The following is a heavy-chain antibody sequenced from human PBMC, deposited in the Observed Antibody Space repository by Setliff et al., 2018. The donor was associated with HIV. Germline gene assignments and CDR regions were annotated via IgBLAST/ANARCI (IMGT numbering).Heavy chain of an antibody. CDR2: VFYSGST. CDR3: ARVCPPVRYNFWSGYYPKAGYFDY. D-gene: IGHD3-3*01. CDR1: GGSITNYY. Sequence: PSETLSLTCTVSGGSITNYYGSWIRQPPGKGLEWIGNVFYSGSTNYNPSLKSRVTLSVDTSKNQFTLKLTSVTAADTAMYYCARVCPPVRYNFWSGYYPKAGYFDYWGQGALVTVSS. V-gene: IGHV4-59*08. J-gene: IGHJ4*02.